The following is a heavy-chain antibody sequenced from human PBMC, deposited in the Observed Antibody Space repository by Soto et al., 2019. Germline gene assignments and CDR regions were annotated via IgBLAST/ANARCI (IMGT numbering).Heavy chain of an antibody. Sequence: PSETLSLTCTVSGGSIRSSTYQWGWIRQPPWRGLEWIGSAYYSESTYYNPSLKSRLAVSVETSKNQFSLKVAPVTAADTAVYYCARHTNCKGDYWGQRXLVTIYS. CDR2: AYYSEST. CDR3: ARHTNCKGDY. J-gene: IGHJ4*02. D-gene: IGHD1-1*01. V-gene: IGHV4-39*01. CDR1: GGSIRSSTYQ.